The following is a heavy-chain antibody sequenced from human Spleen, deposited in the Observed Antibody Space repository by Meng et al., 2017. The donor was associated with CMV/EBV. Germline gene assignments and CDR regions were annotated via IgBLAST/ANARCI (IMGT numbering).Heavy chain of an antibody. V-gene: IGHV4-34*01. J-gene: IGHJ6*02. CDR2: INHSGST. Sequence: GSLRLSCAVYGGSFSGYYWSWIRQPPGKGLEWIGEINHSGSTNYNPSLKSRVTISVDTSKNQFSLKLSSVTAADTAVYYCASDDFWGGMDVWGQGTTVTVSS. D-gene: IGHD3-3*01. CDR1: GGSFSGYY. CDR3: ASDDFWGGMDV.